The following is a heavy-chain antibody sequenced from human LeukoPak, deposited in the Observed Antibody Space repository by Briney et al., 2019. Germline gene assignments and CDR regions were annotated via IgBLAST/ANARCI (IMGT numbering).Heavy chain of an antibody. D-gene: IGHD6-13*01. CDR2: INHSGST. J-gene: IGHJ6*02. V-gene: IGHV4-34*01. CDR3: ARGWYSYYYYGMDV. CDR1: GGSFSGYY. Sequence: PSETLSLTCAVYGGSFSGYYWSWIRQPPGKGLEWIGEINHSGSTNYNPSLKSRVTISVDTSKNQFSLKLSSATAADTAVYYCARGWYSYYYYGMDVWGQGTTVTVSS.